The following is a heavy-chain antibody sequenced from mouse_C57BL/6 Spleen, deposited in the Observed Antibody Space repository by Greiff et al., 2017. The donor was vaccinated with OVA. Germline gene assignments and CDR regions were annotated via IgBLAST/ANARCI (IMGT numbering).Heavy chain of an antibody. CDR2: IDPSDSYT. CDR1: GYTFTSYW. J-gene: IGHJ1*03. V-gene: IGHV1-69*01. D-gene: IGHD1-1*01. Sequence: VQLQQPGAELVMPGASVKLSCKASGYTFTSYWMHWVKQRPGQGLEWIGEIDPSDSYTNYNQKFKGKSTLTVDKSSSTAYMQLSSLTSEDSAVYYCARRHYGSSYRGYFDVWGTGTTVTVSS. CDR3: ARRHYGSSYRGYFDV.